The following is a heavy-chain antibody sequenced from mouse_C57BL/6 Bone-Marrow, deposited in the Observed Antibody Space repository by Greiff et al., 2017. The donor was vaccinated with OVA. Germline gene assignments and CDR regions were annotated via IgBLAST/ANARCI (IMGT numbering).Heavy chain of an antibody. J-gene: IGHJ1*03. V-gene: IGHV1-18*01. D-gene: IGHD3-3*01. CDR1: GYTFTDYN. Sequence: EVQLQQSGPELVKPGASVKIPCKASGYTFTDYNMDWVKQSHGKSLEWIGDINPNNGGTIYNQKFKGKATLTVDKSSSTAYMELRSLTSEDTAVYYCARKGWDGGYFDVWGTGTTVTVSS. CDR2: INPNNGGT. CDR3: ARKGWDGGYFDV.